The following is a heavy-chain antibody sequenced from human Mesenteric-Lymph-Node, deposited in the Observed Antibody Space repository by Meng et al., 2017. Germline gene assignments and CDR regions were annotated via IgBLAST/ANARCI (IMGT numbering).Heavy chain of an antibody. J-gene: IGHJ2*01. Sequence: GGSLRLSCAASGFTFSSYQMNWVRQAPGKGLEWISYISSSGSATDYADSVKGRFTTSRDNAKNSLYVQLSSLRAEDTAVYYCVRELRQFEGWFFDVWGRGTLVTVSS. CDR1: GFTFSSYQ. D-gene: IGHD3-9*01. CDR2: ISSSGSAT. CDR3: VRELRQFEGWFFDV. V-gene: IGHV3-48*03.